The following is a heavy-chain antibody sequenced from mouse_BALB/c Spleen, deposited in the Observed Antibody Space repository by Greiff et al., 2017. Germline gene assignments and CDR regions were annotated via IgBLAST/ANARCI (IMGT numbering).Heavy chain of an antibody. Sequence: DVKLQESGAELVKPGASVKLSCTASGFNIKDTYMHWVKQRPEQGLEWIGRIDPANGNTKYDPKFQGKATITADTSSNTAYLQLSSLTSEDTAVYYCARGQSLAWFAYWGQGTLVTVSA. CDR2: IDPANGNT. CDR3: ARGQSLAWFAY. V-gene: IGHV14-3*02. J-gene: IGHJ3*01. CDR1: GFNIKDTY.